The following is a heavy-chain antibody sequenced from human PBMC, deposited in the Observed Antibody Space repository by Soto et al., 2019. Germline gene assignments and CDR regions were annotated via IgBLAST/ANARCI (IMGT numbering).Heavy chain of an antibody. Sequence: QVQLVQSGPEMKKPGASVKLSCKASGITYNTYAIHWVRQAPGQGLEWMGWINAGNGDTRISQNFQGRVTLTRDTSAITVYMDLDSLNSEDTGVYSCARAISGYVTWGQGTLVTVSS. J-gene: IGHJ4*02. V-gene: IGHV1-3*01. CDR1: GITYNTYA. CDR3: ARAISGYVT. CDR2: INAGNGDT. D-gene: IGHD5-12*01.